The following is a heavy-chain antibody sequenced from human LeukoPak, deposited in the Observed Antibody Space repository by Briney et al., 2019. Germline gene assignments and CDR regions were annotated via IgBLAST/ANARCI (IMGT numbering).Heavy chain of an antibody. CDR1: GFTFINYG. CDR3: AKVSGFYFDY. J-gene: IGHJ4*02. Sequence: GGSLRLSCAASGFTFINYGMHWVRQAPGKGLEWVAFIRYDRSNQYYADSVKDRFTISRDNSKNTAYLQMNSLRAEDTAAYYCAKVSGFYFDYWGQGTLVTVS. D-gene: IGHD3-10*01. CDR2: IRYDRSNQ. V-gene: IGHV3-30*02.